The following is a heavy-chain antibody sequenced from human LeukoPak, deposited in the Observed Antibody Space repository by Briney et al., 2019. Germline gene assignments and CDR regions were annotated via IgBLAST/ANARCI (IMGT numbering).Heavy chain of an antibody. CDR3: ARGTAIAVEDY. CDR1: GGSFSGYY. D-gene: IGHD6-19*01. V-gene: IGHV4-34*01. CDR2: INHSGST. J-gene: IGHJ4*02. Sequence: SETLSLTCAVYGGSFSGYYWSWIRQPPGKGLEWIGEINHSGSTNYNPSLKSRVTISVDTSKSQFSLKLSSVTAADTAVYYCARGTAIAVEDYWGQGTLVTVSS.